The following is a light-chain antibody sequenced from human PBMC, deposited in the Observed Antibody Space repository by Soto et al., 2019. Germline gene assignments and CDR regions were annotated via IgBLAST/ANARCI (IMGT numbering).Light chain of an antibody. J-gene: IGKJ1*01. CDR1: QSVSSY. V-gene: IGKV3-11*01. CDR3: LQRSNWLTWT. Sequence: EIVFTQSPATLSLSPGERATLSCRASQSVSSYLAWYQQKPGQAPRLLIYDASNRATGIPARFSGSGSGTDFTLTISSLEPEDFAVYYCLQRSNWLTWTFGQGTKVDIK. CDR2: DAS.